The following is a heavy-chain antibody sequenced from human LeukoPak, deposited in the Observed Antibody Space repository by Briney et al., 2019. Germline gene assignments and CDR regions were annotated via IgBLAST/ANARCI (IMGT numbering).Heavy chain of an antibody. CDR3: ARGWELRVYYYMDV. CDR2: MNPNSGNT. J-gene: IGHJ6*03. Sequence: ASVKVSCKASGYTFTSHDINWVRQATGQGLEWMGRMNPNSGNTGYAQKFQGRVTMTRNTSISTAYMELSSLRSEDTAVYYCARGWELRVYYYMDVWGKGTTVTVSS. CDR1: GYTFTSHD. V-gene: IGHV1-8*01. D-gene: IGHD1-26*01.